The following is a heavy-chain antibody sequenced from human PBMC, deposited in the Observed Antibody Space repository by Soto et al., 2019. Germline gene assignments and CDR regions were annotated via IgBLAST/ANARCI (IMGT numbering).Heavy chain of an antibody. V-gene: IGHV4-61*08. CDR1: GGSISSGGYY. J-gene: IGHJ4*02. D-gene: IGHD5-18*01. Sequence: SETLSLTCTVSGGSISSGGYYWSWIRQHPGERLEWIGYIYYNGNTYYNPSLKSRVTISIDTSKNQFSLKLNSVTAADTAVYFCARLAYTSGFTFDYWGRGTLVTVSS. CDR2: IYYNGNT. CDR3: ARLAYTSGFTFDY.